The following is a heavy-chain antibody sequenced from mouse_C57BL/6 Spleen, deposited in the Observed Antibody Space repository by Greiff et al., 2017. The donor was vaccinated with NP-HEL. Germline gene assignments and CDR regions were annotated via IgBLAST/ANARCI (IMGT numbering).Heavy chain of an antibody. CDR1: GYSFTSYY. CDR3: VSISYAMDY. CDR2: IYPGSGNT. J-gene: IGHJ4*01. V-gene: IGHV1-66*01. Sequence: QVQLKESGPELVKPGASVKISCKASGYSFTSYYIHWVKQRPGQGLEWIGWIYPGSGNTKYNEKFKGKATLTADTSSSTAYMQLSSLTSEDSAVYYCVSISYAMDYWGQGTSVTVSS.